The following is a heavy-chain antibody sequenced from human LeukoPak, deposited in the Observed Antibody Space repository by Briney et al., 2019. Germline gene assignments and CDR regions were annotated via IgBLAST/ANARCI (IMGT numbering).Heavy chain of an antibody. Sequence: PSETLSLTCAVYGGSFSGYYWSWIRQPPGKGLEWIGEINHSGSTNYNPSLKSRVTISVDTSKNQFSLKLSSVTAADTAVYYCARGAYCSGGSCYSPKYNWFDPWGQGTLVTVSS. CDR2: INHSGST. CDR1: GGSFSGYY. CDR3: ARGAYCSGGSCYSPKYNWFDP. D-gene: IGHD2-15*01. V-gene: IGHV4-34*01. J-gene: IGHJ5*02.